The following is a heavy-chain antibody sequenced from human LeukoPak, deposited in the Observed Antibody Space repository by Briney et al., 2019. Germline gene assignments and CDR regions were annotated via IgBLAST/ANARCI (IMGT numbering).Heavy chain of an antibody. D-gene: IGHD6-13*01. CDR1: GFTFSSYG. V-gene: IGHV3-30*18. CDR2: ISYDGSNK. Sequence: GRSLRLSCAASGFTFSSYGMHWVRQAPGKGLEWVAVISYDGSNKYYADSVKGRFTISRDNSKNTLYLQMNSLRAEDTAVYYCAKDGEYSSSWYGAFDIWGQGTMVTVSS. CDR3: AKDGEYSSSWYGAFDI. J-gene: IGHJ3*02.